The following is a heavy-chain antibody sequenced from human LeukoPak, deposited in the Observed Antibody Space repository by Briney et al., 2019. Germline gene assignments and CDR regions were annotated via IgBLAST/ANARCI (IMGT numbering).Heavy chain of an antibody. CDR1: GFTFSSYA. Sequence: PGGSLRLSCAASGFTFSSYAMSWVRQAPGKGLEWVSAISGGSADYADSVKGRFSISIDNSKNTLYLQMNSLRAEDTAVYYCAKDRSSRYDFWSGSFSHYYYYCMDVWGKGTTVTVSS. J-gene: IGHJ6*03. CDR2: ISGGSA. CDR3: AKDRSSRYDFWSGSFSHYYYYCMDV. V-gene: IGHV3-23*01. D-gene: IGHD3-3*01.